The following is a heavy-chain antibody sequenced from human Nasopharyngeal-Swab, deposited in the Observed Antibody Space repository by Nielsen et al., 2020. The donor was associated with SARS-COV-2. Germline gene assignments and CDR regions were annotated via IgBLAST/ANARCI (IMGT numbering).Heavy chain of an antibody. CDR2: INHSGST. CDR3: GRNPYSTGWHVDY. Sequence: SETLSLTCAVYGGSFSGYYWSWIRQPPGKGLEWIGEINHSGSTNYNPSLKSRVTMLLDTSKNQFSLSLSSVTAADTAVYYCGRNPYSTGWHVDYWGQGTLVTVSS. V-gene: IGHV4-34*01. J-gene: IGHJ4*02. D-gene: IGHD6-19*01. CDR1: GGSFSGYY.